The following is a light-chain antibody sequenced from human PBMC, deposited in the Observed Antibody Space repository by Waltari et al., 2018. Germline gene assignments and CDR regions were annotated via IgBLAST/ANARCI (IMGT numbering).Light chain of an antibody. V-gene: IGLV2-14*03. CDR2: DVD. Sequence: QAALTQPTPLSGSPGQSLTTPSPGTSRDLATSNSASCSHQHPGNAPKLIIFDVDTWPSGVSSRFSGSKSGNTASLSISGLQAEDEASYFCASFTTSGSWVFGGGTQVTVL. CDR1: SRDLATSNS. J-gene: IGLJ3*02. CDR3: ASFTTSGSWV.